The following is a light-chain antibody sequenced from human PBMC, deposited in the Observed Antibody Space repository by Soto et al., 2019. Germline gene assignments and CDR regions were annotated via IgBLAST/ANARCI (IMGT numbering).Light chain of an antibody. J-gene: IGKJ2*01. CDR3: QQYGSSPYT. CDR1: QSVSSSY. CDR2: GAS. Sequence: EMVLTQSPGTLSLSPGERATLSCRASQSVSSSYFAWYQQKPGQAPRLLIYGASSRATGIPDRFSGSGSGTDVTLIISRLEPEDFAVYYCQQYGSSPYTLGQGTKLEIK. V-gene: IGKV3-20*01.